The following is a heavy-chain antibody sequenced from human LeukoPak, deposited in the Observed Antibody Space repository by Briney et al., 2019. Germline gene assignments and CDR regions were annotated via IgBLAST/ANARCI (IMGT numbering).Heavy chain of an antibody. CDR1: GFTFSSYA. CDR2: ISGSGGST. D-gene: IGHD3-22*01. Sequence: GGSLRLSCAASGFTFSSYAMSWVRQAPGKGLEWVSVISGSGGSTYYADSVKGRFTISRDNSKNTLYLQMNSLRAEDTAVYYCAKYDSSGYYPGYFQHWGQGTLVTVSS. CDR3: AKYDSSGYYPGYFQH. V-gene: IGHV3-23*01. J-gene: IGHJ1*01.